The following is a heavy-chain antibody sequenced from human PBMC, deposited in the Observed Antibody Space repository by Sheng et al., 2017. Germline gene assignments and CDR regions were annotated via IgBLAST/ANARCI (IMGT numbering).Heavy chain of an antibody. D-gene: IGHD3-10*01. V-gene: IGHV4-39*07. J-gene: IGHJ6*02. CDR1: GVSISSSTYY. CDR3: ARAGYGWGSPYYGMDV. CDR2: ISSSGST. Sequence: QLQLQESGPGLVKPSETLSLTCTVSGVSISSSTYYWGWIRQPPGKWLEWIGTISSSGSTYYNPSLESRVTISVDTSKNQFSLNLNSVTAADTAVYYCARAGYGWGSPYYGMDVWGQGTTVTVSS.